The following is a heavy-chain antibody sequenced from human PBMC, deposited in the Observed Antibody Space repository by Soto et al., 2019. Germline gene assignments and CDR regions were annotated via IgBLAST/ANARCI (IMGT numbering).Heavy chain of an antibody. D-gene: IGHD3-10*01. J-gene: IGHJ3*02. V-gene: IGHV1-24*01. CDR2: FDPEDGET. CDR3: ATWGALGLTMVRRAVIRGAFDI. Sequence: ASVEVSCKXSGYTLTELSMHWVRQAPGKGLEWMGGFDPEDGETIYAQKFQGRVTMTEDTSTDTAYMELSSLRSEDTAVYYCATWGALGLTMVRRAVIRGAFDIWGQGTMVTVS. CDR1: GYTLTELS.